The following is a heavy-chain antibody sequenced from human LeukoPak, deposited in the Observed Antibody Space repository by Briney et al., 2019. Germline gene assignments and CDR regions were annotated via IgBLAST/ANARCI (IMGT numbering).Heavy chain of an antibody. D-gene: IGHD3-22*01. J-gene: IGHJ6*03. CDR3: ARDYYDSSGYYQSYYYYYTDV. CDR1: GFTFSSYW. CDR2: IKQDGSEK. Sequence: GGSLRLSCAASGFTFSSYWMSWVRQAPGKGLEWVANIKQDGSEKYYVDSVKGRFTISRDNAKNSLYLQMNSLRAEDTAVYYCARDYYDSSGYYQSYYYYYTDVWGKGTTVTISS. V-gene: IGHV3-7*01.